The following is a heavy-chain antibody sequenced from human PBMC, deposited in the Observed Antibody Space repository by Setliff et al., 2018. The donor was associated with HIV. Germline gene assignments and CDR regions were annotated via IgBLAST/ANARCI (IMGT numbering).Heavy chain of an antibody. CDR3: AATYYYDSSGYYSSLAY. CDR1: GGTFSSYA. J-gene: IGHJ4*02. V-gene: IGHV1-69*13. Sequence: SVKVSCKASGGTFSSYAISWVRQAPGQGLEWMGGIIPIFGTANYAQKFQGRVTITADESTSTAYMELSSLRSEDTAVYYCAATYYYDSSGYYSSLAYWGQGTLVTVSS. D-gene: IGHD3-22*01. CDR2: IIPIFGTA.